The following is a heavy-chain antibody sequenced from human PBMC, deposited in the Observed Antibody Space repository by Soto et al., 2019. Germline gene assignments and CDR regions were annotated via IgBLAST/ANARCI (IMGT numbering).Heavy chain of an antibody. V-gene: IGHV4-30-2*01. Sequence: QLQLQESGSGRVKPSQTLSLTFAVSGGSISSGGYSWSWIRQPPGKGLEWIGYIYHSGSTYYNPSLKSRVTISVDRSKNQFSLKLSSVTAADTAVYYCARVPTPWGQGTLVTVSS. CDR3: ARVPTP. CDR1: GGSISSGGYS. CDR2: IYHSGST. J-gene: IGHJ5*02.